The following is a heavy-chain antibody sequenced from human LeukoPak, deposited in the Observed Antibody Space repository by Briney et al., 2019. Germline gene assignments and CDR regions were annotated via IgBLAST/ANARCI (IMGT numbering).Heavy chain of an antibody. D-gene: IGHD3-3*01. CDR2: ISSSGSTI. V-gene: IGHV3-11*01. J-gene: IGHJ5*02. CDR1: GFTFSSYA. Sequence: GGSLRLSCAASGFTFSSYAMSWIRQAPGKGLEWVSYISSSGSTIYYADSVKGRFTISRDNAKNSLYLQMNSLRAEDTAVYYCARGRYDFWSGTTHNWFDPWGQGTLVTVSS. CDR3: ARGRYDFWSGTTHNWFDP.